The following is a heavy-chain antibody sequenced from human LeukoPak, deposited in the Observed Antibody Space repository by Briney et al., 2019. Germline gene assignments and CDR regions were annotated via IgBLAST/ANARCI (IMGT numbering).Heavy chain of an antibody. CDR1: GVSISSYY. CDR3: ARSELYGEGYMDV. Sequence: PSETLSLTCTASGVSISSYYWSWIRQPAGKGLEWIGRIYTSGSTNYNPSLKSRVAMSGDTSKNQFSLKLSSVTAADTAVYYCARSELYGEGYMDVWGKGTTVTISS. V-gene: IGHV4-4*07. J-gene: IGHJ6*03. CDR2: IYTSGST. D-gene: IGHD4-17*01.